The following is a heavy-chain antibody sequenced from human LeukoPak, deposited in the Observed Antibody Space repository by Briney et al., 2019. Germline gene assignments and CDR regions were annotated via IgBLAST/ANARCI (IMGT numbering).Heavy chain of an antibody. V-gene: IGHV3-73*01. CDR3: ARDLSSSYSSVDH. CDR2: IGSRADNHAT. D-gene: IGHD6-13*01. CDR1: GFIFSACA. Sequence: GGSLRLSCAASGFIFSACAVHWIRQAPGKGLEWVGLIGSRADNHATLYGASMEGKFTISRDNSKNTLYLQMNSLRAEDTAVYYCARDLSSSYSSVDHWGQGTLVTVSS. J-gene: IGHJ4*02.